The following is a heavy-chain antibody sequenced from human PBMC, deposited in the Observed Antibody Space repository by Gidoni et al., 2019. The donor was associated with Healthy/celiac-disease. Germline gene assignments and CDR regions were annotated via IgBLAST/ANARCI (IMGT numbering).Heavy chain of an antibody. V-gene: IGHV3-33*01. CDR3: ARDLGYCSGGSCYSGSFDY. CDR1: GFTFSSYG. D-gene: IGHD2-15*01. J-gene: IGHJ4*02. Sequence: QVQLVESGGGVVQPGRSLRLSCAASGFTFSSYGMHWVRQAPGKGLGWVAVIWYDGSNKYYADSVKGRFTISRDNSKNTLYLQMNSLRAEDTAVYYCARDLGYCSGGSCYSGSFDYWGQGTLVTVSS. CDR2: IWYDGSNK.